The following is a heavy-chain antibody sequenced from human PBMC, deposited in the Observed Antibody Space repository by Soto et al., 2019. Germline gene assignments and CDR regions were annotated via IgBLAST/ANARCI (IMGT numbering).Heavy chain of an antibody. D-gene: IGHD6-13*01. Sequence: QVQLVESGGGVVQPGKSLRLSCAASGFTFTNYGMHWVRQAPGKGLEWVAVIWNDGSGYFYANSVKGRFTISRDNSKNTLYLQMSSLRAEDTDVYYCARRQISPPTRGAAAARGGMDVWGQGTTVTVSS. CDR3: ARRQISPPTRGAAAARGGMDV. CDR2: IWNDGSGY. V-gene: IGHV3-33*01. CDR1: GFTFTNYG. J-gene: IGHJ6*02.